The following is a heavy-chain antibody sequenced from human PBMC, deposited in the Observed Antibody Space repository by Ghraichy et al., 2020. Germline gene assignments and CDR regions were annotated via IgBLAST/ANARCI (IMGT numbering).Heavy chain of an antibody. CDR1: GGSFSSYS. CDR3: ARLGDYKDYYYYYYMDV. Sequence: SQTISLTCVVSGGSFSSYSWTWIRQSPGKGLEWIGNIAYSGTTHYNAALKNRVTISVDRPKNQFSLRVTSVTAADTAVYFCARLGDYKDYYYYYYMDVWGKGTTVAVS. CDR2: IAYSGTT. V-gene: IGHV4-59*08. D-gene: IGHD4-17*01. J-gene: IGHJ6*03.